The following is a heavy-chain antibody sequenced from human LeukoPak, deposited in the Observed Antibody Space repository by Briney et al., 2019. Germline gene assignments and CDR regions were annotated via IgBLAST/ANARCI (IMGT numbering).Heavy chain of an antibody. V-gene: IGHV3-9*01. D-gene: IGHD6-19*01. CDR2: ISWNSGSI. Sequence: GRSLRLSCAGSGFIFNNYAMHWVRQPPGKGLEWVSGISWNSGSIDYADSVKGRFTISRDNSKNSLYLQMNSLRVEDTAFYYCAKDNRRHYTSGPNPDSLHWGQGALVTVSS. CDR3: AKDNRRHYTSGPNPDSLH. J-gene: IGHJ4*02. CDR1: GFIFNNYA.